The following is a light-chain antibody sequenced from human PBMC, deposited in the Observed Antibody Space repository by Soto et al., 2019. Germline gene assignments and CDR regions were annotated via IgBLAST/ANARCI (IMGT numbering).Light chain of an antibody. J-gene: IGKJ2*03. V-gene: IGKV1-5*01. Sequence: IQMTQSPSSLSASVGDRVTITCRASQDISRWLAWYQQKPGKAPVLLIYDASTLQGGVPSRFSGTGSGTEFTLTISSLQPEDFATYYCQQYNAYYSFGQGTNVDI. CDR2: DAS. CDR1: QDISRW. CDR3: QQYNAYYS.